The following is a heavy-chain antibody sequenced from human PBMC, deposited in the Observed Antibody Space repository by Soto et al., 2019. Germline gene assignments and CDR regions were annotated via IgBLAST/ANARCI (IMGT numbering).Heavy chain of an antibody. Sequence: QVQLVQSGAEVKKPGSSVNVSCKASGGTFSTYAISWVRQAPGQGLEWMGWIIPLYRTATYAQKFQGRVKITADEYTRTAYMELRSMRSEDTVVYYCARDSSGDYNGGSGNWGQGTLVTVSS. J-gene: IGHJ4*02. CDR3: ARDSSGDYNGGSGN. V-gene: IGHV1-69*12. CDR2: IIPLYRTA. D-gene: IGHD3-22*01. CDR1: GGTFSTYA.